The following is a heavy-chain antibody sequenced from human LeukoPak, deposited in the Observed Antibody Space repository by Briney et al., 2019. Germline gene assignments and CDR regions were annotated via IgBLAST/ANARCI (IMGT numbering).Heavy chain of an antibody. V-gene: IGHV3-33*06. CDR3: AKAVEYSSSSIDY. CDR2: IWYDGSNK. D-gene: IGHD6-6*01. J-gene: IGHJ4*02. Sequence: GRSLRLSCAASGFTFSSYGMHWVRQAPGKGLEWVAVIWYDGSNKYYADSVKGRFTISRDNSKNTLYLQMNSLRAEDTAVYYCAKAVEYSSSSIDYWGQGTLVTVSS. CDR1: GFTFSSYG.